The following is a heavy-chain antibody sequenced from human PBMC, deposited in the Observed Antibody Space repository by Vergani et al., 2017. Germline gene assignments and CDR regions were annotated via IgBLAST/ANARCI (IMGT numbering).Heavy chain of an antibody. CDR2: INHSGAT. CDR1: SGSFSAYY. J-gene: IGHJ2*01. V-gene: IGHV4-34*01. CDR3: ARQFSGYCSSTSCSDYWYFDL. D-gene: IGHD2-2*01. Sequence: QVQLQQWGAGLLKPSETLSLTCEVHSGSFSAYYWSWIRQSPGKGLEWIGEINHSGATNFNPSLGSRVTISADTSTKQFSLNLSSVTAADTAVYYCARQFSGYCSSTSCSDYWYFDLWGRGTLVTVSS.